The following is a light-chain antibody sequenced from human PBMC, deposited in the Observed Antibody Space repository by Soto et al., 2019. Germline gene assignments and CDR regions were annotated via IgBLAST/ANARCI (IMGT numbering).Light chain of an antibody. J-gene: IGLJ1*01. CDR3: NSYVGSNNYV. CDR1: SSDVGRYNY. Sequence: QSALAQPPSASGSPGQSVTISCIGTSSDVGRYNYVSWYQHHPGKAPKLIIYEVTKRPSGVPDRFSGSESGNTASLTVSGLQADDEADYYCNSYVGSNNYVFGTGTKSPS. CDR2: EVT. V-gene: IGLV2-8*01.